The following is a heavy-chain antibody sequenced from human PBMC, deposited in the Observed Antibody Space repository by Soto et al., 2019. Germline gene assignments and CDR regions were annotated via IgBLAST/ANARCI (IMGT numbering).Heavy chain of an antibody. CDR1: GGTFSSYA. CDR3: ARTEYSSSWFYYYGMDV. Sequence: SVKVSCKASGGTFSSYAISWVRQAPGQGLEWMGGIIPIFGTANYAQKFQGRVTITADESTSTAYMELSSLRSEDTAVYYCARTEYSSSWFYYYGMDVWGQGTTVTVSS. J-gene: IGHJ6*02. CDR2: IIPIFGTA. V-gene: IGHV1-69*13. D-gene: IGHD6-13*01.